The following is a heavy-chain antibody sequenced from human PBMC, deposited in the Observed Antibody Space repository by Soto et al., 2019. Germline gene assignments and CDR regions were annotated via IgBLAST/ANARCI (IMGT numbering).Heavy chain of an antibody. CDR1: GGSFSGYY. D-gene: IGHD5-12*01. CDR2: INHSGST. J-gene: IGHJ4*02. CDR3: ARPVTREKWLQFAY. V-gene: IGHV4-34*01. Sequence: PSETLSLTCAVYGGSFSGYYWSLIRQPPGKGLEWIGEINHSGSTNYNPSLKSRVTISVDTSKNQFSLKLSSVTAADTAVYYCARPVTREKWLQFAYWGQGTLVTVSS.